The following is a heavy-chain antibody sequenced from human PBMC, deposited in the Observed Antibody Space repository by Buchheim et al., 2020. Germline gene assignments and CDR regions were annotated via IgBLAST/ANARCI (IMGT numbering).Heavy chain of an antibody. Sequence: QVQLVESGGGVVQPGRSLRLSCAASGFTFSSYGMHWVRQAPGKGLEWVAVIWYDGSNKYYADSVKGRFTISRDNSKNTLYLQMNSLRAEDTAVYYCARVSDQVDCSGGSCYANYYYYGMDVWGQGTT. CDR2: IWYDGSNK. D-gene: IGHD2-15*01. CDR3: ARVSDQVDCSGGSCYANYYYYGMDV. CDR1: GFTFSSYG. J-gene: IGHJ6*02. V-gene: IGHV3-33*01.